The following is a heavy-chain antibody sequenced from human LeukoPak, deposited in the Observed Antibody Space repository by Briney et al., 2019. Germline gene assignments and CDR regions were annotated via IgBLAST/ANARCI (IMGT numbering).Heavy chain of an antibody. V-gene: IGHV4-38-2*02. J-gene: IGHJ4*02. CDR3: ARDRSFDSDTAPFDY. CDR1: NYSISNSYY. Sequence: SETLSLTCTVSNYSISNSYYWGWIRQPPGKGLEWIGSIYHSGNTYYNPSPKSRVTISVDTSKNQFSLNLSSVTAADTAVYWCARDRSFDSDTAPFDYWGQGTLVTVSS. CDR2: IYHSGNT. D-gene: IGHD1-26*01.